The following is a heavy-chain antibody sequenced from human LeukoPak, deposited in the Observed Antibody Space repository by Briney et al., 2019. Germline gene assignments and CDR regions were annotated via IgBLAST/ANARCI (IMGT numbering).Heavy chain of an antibody. CDR1: GGTFSSYA. J-gene: IGHJ3*02. V-gene: IGHV1-69*13. CDR2: IIPIFGTA. D-gene: IGHD3-22*01. Sequence: SVKVSCMASGGTFSSYAISWVRQAPGQGLEWMGGIIPIFGTANYAQKFQGRVTITADESTSTAYMELSSLRSEDTAVYYCAGYYYDSSGYYSHAFDIWGQGTMVTVSS. CDR3: AGYYYDSSGYYSHAFDI.